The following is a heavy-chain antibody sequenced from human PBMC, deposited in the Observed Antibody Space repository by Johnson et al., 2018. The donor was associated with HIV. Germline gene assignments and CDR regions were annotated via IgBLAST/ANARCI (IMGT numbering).Heavy chain of an antibody. CDR1: GFTFSSYA. D-gene: IGHD4-17*01. CDR3: ARALTTDAFDI. CDR2: ISYDGSNK. Sequence: QVQLVESGGGVVQPGRSLRLSCAASGFTFSSYAMHWVRQAPGKGLEWVAVISYDGSNKYYADSVKGRFTISRDNSKGTLYLQMDGLRPEDTALYYCARALTTDAFDIWGQGTMVTVSS. J-gene: IGHJ3*02. V-gene: IGHV3-30*04.